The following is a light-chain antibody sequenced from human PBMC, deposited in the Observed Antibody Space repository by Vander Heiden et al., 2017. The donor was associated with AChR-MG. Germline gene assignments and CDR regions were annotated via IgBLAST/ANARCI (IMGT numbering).Light chain of an antibody. J-gene: IGLJ3*02. CDR2: VGTGGIVG. Sequence: QPVLTQPPSASASLGASVTLTCTLSRGYRNLQVDRYQPRPGKGPRFVMRVGTGGIVGPKGDGIPDRFSVFGSGLNRYLTIKNIQEEDESDYHCGADLGSGSNFVLWVFGGGTKLTVL. V-gene: IGLV9-49*01. CDR1: RGYRNLQ. CDR3: GADLGSGSNFVLWV.